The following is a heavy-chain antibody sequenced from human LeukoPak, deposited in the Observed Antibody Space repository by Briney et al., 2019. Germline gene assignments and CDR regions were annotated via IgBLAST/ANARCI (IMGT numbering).Heavy chain of an antibody. CDR3: AGAVAVNYYYYYGMDV. Sequence: GGSLRLSCAASGFTFSSYGMHWVRQAPGKGLEWVAVISYDGSNKYYADSVKGRFTISRDNSKNTLYLQMNSLRAEDTAVYYCAGAVAVNYYYYYGMDVWGQGTTVTVSS. D-gene: IGHD6-19*01. CDR1: GFTFSSYG. J-gene: IGHJ6*02. V-gene: IGHV3-30*03. CDR2: ISYDGSNK.